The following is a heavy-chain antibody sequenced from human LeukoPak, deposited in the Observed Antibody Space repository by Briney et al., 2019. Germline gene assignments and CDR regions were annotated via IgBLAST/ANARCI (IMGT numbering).Heavy chain of an antibody. CDR1: GYSISSSNW. CDR3: ARSVGFGELYSGY. Sequence: SDTLSLTCAVSGYSISSSNWWGWIRQPPGEGLGLIGYIYYSGSTNYNPSLKSRVTMSVDTSKNQFSLKLSSVTAVDTAVYYCARSVGFGELYSGYWGQGTLVTVSS. D-gene: IGHD3-10*01. V-gene: IGHV4-28*01. CDR2: IYYSGST. J-gene: IGHJ4*02.